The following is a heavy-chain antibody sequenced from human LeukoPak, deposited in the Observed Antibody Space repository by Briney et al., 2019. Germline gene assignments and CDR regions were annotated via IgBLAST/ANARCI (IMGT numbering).Heavy chain of an antibody. CDR2: TYYRSKWYN. CDR3: ARYSRDAFDV. J-gene: IGHJ3*01. Sequence: SQTLSLTCAISGGSVSSNSAAWNWIRQSPSRGLEWLGRTYYRSKWYNEYAVSVKSRVTINTDTSKNQFSLKLNYVTPEDTAVYYCARYSRDAFDVWGQGTMVTVSS. D-gene: IGHD2-21*01. CDR1: GGSVSSNSAA. V-gene: IGHV6-1*01.